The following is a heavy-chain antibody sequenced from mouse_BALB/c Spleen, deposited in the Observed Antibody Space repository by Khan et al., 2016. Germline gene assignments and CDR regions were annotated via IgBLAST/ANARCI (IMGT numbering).Heavy chain of an antibody. D-gene: IGHD1-1*02. CDR3: ARGWDY. CDR1: GFNIKDTY. Sequence: VRLQQSGAELVKPGASVKLSCTASGFNIKDTYMHWVKQRPEQGLEWIGRIDPANGNTKYDPKFQGKATITADTSSNTAYMQLSSLTSEDTAVYSCARGWDYWGQGTTLTVSS. J-gene: IGHJ2*01. CDR2: IDPANGNT. V-gene: IGHV14-3*02.